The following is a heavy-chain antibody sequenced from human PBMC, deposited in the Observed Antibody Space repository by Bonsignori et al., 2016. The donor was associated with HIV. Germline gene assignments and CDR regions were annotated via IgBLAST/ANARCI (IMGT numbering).Heavy chain of an antibody. Sequence: VRQAPGKGLEWVANIKQDGSEKYYVDSVKGRFTISRDNAKNSLYLQMNSLRAEDTAVYYCARESNQGFEDYWGQGTLVTVSS. D-gene: IGHD3-10*01. V-gene: IGHV3-7*01. CDR2: IKQDGSEK. CDR3: ARESNQGFEDY. J-gene: IGHJ4*02.